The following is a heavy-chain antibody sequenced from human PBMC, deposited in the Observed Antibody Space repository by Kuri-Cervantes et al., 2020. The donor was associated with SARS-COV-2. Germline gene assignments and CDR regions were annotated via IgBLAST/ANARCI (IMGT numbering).Heavy chain of an antibody. CDR2: ISAYNGNT. D-gene: IGHD3-9*01. Sequence: ASVKVSCKASGYTFTSYGISWVRQAPGQGLEWMGWISAYNGNTNYAQKLQGRVTMTTDTSTSTAYMELSSLRSEDTAVYYCARSSVLRYFDWLLAFDYWGQGTLVTVSS. CDR3: ARSSVLRYFDWLLAFDY. V-gene: IGHV1-18*01. J-gene: IGHJ4*02. CDR1: GYTFTSYG.